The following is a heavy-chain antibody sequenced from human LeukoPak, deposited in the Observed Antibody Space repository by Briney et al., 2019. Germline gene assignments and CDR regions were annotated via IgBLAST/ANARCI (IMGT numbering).Heavy chain of an antibody. CDR1: GFTFSSYG. V-gene: IGHV3-30*18. CDR3: AKDRGYYDFWSGYFVFGY. CDR2: ISYDGSNK. J-gene: IGHJ4*02. Sequence: GGSLRLSCAASGFTFSSYGMHWVRQAPGKGLEWVAVISYDGSNKYYADSVKGRFTISRDNSKNTLYLQMNSLRAEDTAVYYCAKDRGYYDFWSGYFVFGYWGQGTLVTVSS. D-gene: IGHD3-3*01.